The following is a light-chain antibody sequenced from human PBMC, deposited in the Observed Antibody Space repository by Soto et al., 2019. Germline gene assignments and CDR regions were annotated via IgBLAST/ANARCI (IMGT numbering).Light chain of an antibody. V-gene: IGLV4-69*01. Sequence: QPVLTQSPSASASLGASVKLTCTLSSGHSSYAIAWHQQQPEKGPRYLMKLNSDGSHSKGDGIPDRFSGSSSGAERYLTISCLQSEDEADYYCQTWGTSIRMFGGGTKLTVL. CDR2: LNSDGSH. J-gene: IGLJ3*02. CDR3: QTWGTSIRM. CDR1: SGHSSYA.